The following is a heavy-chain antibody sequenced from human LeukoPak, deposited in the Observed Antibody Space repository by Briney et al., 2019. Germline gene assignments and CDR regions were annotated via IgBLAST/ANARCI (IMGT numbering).Heavy chain of an antibody. CDR1: GFTVSVNY. Sequence: GGSLRLSCAAFGFTVSVNYMSWVRQASGKGLECVSVIYSGGNTYHADSVKGRFTISRDSSKNTLYLQMNSLRAGDAAVYYCAKAPVTTCSGAYCYPFDYWSQGTLVTVSS. J-gene: IGHJ4*02. CDR3: AKAPVTTCSGAYCYPFDY. D-gene: IGHD2-15*01. CDR2: IYSGGNT. V-gene: IGHV3-53*01.